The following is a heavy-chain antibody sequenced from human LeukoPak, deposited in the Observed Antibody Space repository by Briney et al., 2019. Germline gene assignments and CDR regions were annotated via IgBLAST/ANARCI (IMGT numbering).Heavy chain of an antibody. V-gene: IGHV4-61*01. CDR1: GGSVSSGTYY. J-gene: IGHJ4*02. CDR2: IYYSGST. Sequence: SETLSLTCTVSGGSVSSGTYYWSWIRQPPGKGLEWIGYIYYSGSTNYNPSLKSRVTISVDTSKNQFSLKLSSVTAADTAVYYCARDRVRGNSNPYFDYWGQGTLVTVSS. D-gene: IGHD4-11*01. CDR3: ARDRVRGNSNPYFDY.